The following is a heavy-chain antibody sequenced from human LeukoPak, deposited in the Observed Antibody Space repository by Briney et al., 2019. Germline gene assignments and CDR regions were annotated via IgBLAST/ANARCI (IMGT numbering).Heavy chain of an antibody. CDR3: AKGLRYSPLDY. Sequence: GGSLRLSCAASGFTFSNYAMRWVRQAPGKGLEWVSAISGSGGSTYYADSVKGRFTISRDNSKNTLYLQMNSLRAEDTAVYYCAKGLRYSPLDYWGQGTLVTVSS. CDR1: GFTFSNYA. V-gene: IGHV3-23*01. CDR2: ISGSGGST. J-gene: IGHJ4*02. D-gene: IGHD4-17*01.